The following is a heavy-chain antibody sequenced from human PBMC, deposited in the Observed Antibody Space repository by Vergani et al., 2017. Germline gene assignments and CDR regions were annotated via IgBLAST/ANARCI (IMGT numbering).Heavy chain of an antibody. CDR2: ICHTEDT. CDR1: GITFKNAW. CDR3: ATIGYRRWGYYFDY. Sequence: VQVVESGGGLIKPGGSLRLSCVVSGITFKNAWINWVRQAPGKGLEWIGEICHTEDTKYSPSLKSRVTVSVDESRNLFSLRLNSVTAADTAVYYCATIGYRRWGYYFDYWGQGIVVTVSS. V-gene: IGHV4-4*02. D-gene: IGHD2-2*02. J-gene: IGHJ4*02.